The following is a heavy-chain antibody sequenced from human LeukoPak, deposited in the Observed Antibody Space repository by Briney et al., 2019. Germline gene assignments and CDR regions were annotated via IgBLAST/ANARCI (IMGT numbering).Heavy chain of an antibody. Sequence: GGSLRLSCAASGFTFSSHVMSWVRQAPGKGLEWVSGISDSGGTTYYTDSVKGRFTISRHNSKNTLYPQMNSLRAEDTAVYFCAKIHFFDSGSPDYWGQGTLVTVSS. J-gene: IGHJ4*02. D-gene: IGHD3-10*01. CDR1: GFTFSSHV. CDR3: AKIHFFDSGSPDY. V-gene: IGHV3-23*01. CDR2: ISDSGGTT.